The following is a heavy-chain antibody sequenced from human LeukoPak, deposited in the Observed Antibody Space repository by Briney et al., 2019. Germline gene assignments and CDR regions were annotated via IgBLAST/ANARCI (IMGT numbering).Heavy chain of an antibody. CDR1: GFTFSSYA. Sequence: GGSLRPSCGASGFTFSSYAMTWVRQAPGKGPEWVSGISGGGGSTFYADSVRGRFTVSRDNSKNTLYLQMDSLRVDDTAIYYCARDGGIAGSTTYFDYWGQGTLVTVSS. CDR2: ISGGGGST. J-gene: IGHJ4*02. CDR3: ARDGGIAGSTTYFDY. V-gene: IGHV3-23*01. D-gene: IGHD1-26*01.